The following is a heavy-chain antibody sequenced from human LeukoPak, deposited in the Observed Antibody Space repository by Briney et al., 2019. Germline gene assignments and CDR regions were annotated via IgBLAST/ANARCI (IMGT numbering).Heavy chain of an antibody. CDR2: IYTSGST. CDR1: GASISSGGYY. V-gene: IGHV4-61*02. D-gene: IGHD2-2*01. CDR3: ARAVVVPAAYYFDY. J-gene: IGHJ4*02. Sequence: SETLSLTCTVSGASISSGGYYWSWIRQPAGTGLEWIGRIYTSGSTNYNPSLKSRVTISVDTSKNQFSLKLSSVTAADTAVYYCARAVVVPAAYYFDYWGQGTLVTVSS.